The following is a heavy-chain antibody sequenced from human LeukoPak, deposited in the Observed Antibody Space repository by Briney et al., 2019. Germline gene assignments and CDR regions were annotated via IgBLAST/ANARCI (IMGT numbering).Heavy chain of an antibody. CDR1: GYTFTGYY. D-gene: IGHD4-17*01. J-gene: IGHJ3*02. CDR3: ARGGDYDAFDI. CDR2: IIPIFGTA. Sequence: SVKVSCKASGYTFTGYYMHWVRQAPGQGLEWMGGIIPIFGTANYAQKFQGRVTITADESTSTAYMELSSLRSEDTAVYYCARGGDYDAFDIWGQGTMVTVSS. V-gene: IGHV1-69*13.